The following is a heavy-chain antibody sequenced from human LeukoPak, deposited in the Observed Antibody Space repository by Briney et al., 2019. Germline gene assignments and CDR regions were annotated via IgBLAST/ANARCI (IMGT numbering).Heavy chain of an antibody. CDR2: IYYSGST. CDR1: GGSISSYY. D-gene: IGHD3-16*01. J-gene: IGHJ6*02. V-gene: IGHV4-59*01. Sequence: SETLSLTCTVSGGSISSYYWSWIRQPPGKGLEWIGCIYYSGSTNYNPSLKSRVTISVDTSKNQFSLKLSSVTAADTAVYYCARQPHVDPYLGNGMDVWGQGTTVTVSS. CDR3: ARQPHVDPYLGNGMDV.